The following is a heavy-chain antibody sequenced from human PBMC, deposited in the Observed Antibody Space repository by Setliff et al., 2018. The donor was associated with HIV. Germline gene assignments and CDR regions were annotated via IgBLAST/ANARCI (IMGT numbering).Heavy chain of an antibody. V-gene: IGHV4-4*09. Sequence: SETLSLTCFVSGVSISGHFWGWIRQPPGKGLEWIGYIYTSGTTEYNPSPDSRVTITADTSRDEFSLNLRSVTAADTALYFCARLIRTGLLYFDYWGLGGSPSPQ. CDR2: IYTSGTT. D-gene: IGHD2-8*02. CDR1: GVSISGHF. J-gene: IGHJ4*02. CDR3: ARLIRTGLLYFDY.